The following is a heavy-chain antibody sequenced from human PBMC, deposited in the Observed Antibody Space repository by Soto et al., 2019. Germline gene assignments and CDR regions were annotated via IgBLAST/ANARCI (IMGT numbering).Heavy chain of an antibody. V-gene: IGHV4-59*01. Sequence: SETLSLTCTVSGGSISSYYWSWIRQPPGKGLEWIGYIYYSGSTNYNPSLKSRVTISVDTSKNQFSLKLSSVTAADTAVYYCARDGVADEGWFAPWGQGTLVTISS. CDR3: ARDGVADEGWFAP. CDR1: GGSISSYY. CDR2: IYYSGST. J-gene: IGHJ5*02. D-gene: IGHD3-3*01.